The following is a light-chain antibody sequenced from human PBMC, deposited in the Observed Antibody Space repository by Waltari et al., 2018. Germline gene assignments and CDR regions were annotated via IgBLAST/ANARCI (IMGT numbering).Light chain of an antibody. CDR3: LAWDSSLSAWV. J-gene: IGLJ3*02. V-gene: IGLV10-54*01. CDR2: GNY. Sequence: QAGLTQPPSVSKGLGQTATLTCTGNSNNVGNQGAAWLQQHQGHPPKPLPYGNYNRPSGMPRPFATARSGNTAYRTITGLQPEDEADYFCLAWDSSLSAWVFGGGTKLTVL. CDR1: SNNVGNQG.